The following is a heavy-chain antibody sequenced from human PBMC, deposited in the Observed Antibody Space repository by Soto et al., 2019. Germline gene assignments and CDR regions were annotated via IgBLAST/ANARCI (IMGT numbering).Heavy chain of an antibody. D-gene: IGHD2-21*02. CDR3: AVRGGDTFWEFDY. V-gene: IGHV1-46*03. J-gene: IGHJ4*02. Sequence: QVQLVQSGAEVKKPGASVKVSCKASGYTFTSYYIHWVRQAPGQGLEWMGLINPSGGSTIYAQTFPGRVTMTGDTSTSTVYMELSSLRSEDTAVYYCAVRGGDTFWEFDYWGQGTLVTVSS. CDR1: GYTFTSYY. CDR2: INPSGGST.